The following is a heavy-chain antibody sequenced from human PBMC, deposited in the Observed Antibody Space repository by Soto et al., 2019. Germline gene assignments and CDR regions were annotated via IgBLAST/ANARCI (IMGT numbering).Heavy chain of an antibody. CDR2: IDWDDDK. CDR3: ARIRSSSIAAPEYYYYGMDV. Sequence: SGPRLVNPTQTLTLTCTFSGFSLSTSGMCVSWIRQPPGKALEWLALIDWDDDKYYSTSLKTRLTISKDTSKNQVVLTMTNMDPVDTATYYCARIRSSSIAAPEYYYYGMDVWGQGTTVTVSS. J-gene: IGHJ6*02. CDR1: GFSLSTSGMC. V-gene: IGHV2-70*01. D-gene: IGHD6-6*01.